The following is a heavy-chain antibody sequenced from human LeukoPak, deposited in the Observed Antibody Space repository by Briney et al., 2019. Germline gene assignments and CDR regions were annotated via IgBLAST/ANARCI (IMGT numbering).Heavy chain of an antibody. Sequence: ASVKVSCKASGGTFSSYAISWVRQAPGQGLEWMGGIIPIFGTANYAQKFQGRVTIAADKSTGTAYMELSSLRSEDTAVYYCARVIVVVPAAMPYNWFDPWGQGTLVTVSS. CDR1: GGTFSSYA. CDR3: ARVIVVVPAAMPYNWFDP. CDR2: IIPIFGTA. V-gene: IGHV1-69*06. D-gene: IGHD2-2*01. J-gene: IGHJ5*02.